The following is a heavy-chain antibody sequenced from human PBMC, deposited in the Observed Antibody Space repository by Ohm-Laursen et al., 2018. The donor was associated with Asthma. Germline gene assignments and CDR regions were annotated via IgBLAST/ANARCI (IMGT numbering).Heavy chain of an antibody. Sequence: RLSCAASGFTFSSYGMHWVRQAPGKGLEWVAVISYDGSNKYYADSVKGRFTISRDNSKNTLYLQMNSLRAEDTAVYYCAREKAGYCSGGSCYPHYWGQGTLVTVSS. V-gene: IGHV3-30*03. CDR1: GFTFSSYG. J-gene: IGHJ4*02. CDR3: AREKAGYCSGGSCYPHY. D-gene: IGHD2-15*01. CDR2: ISYDGSNK.